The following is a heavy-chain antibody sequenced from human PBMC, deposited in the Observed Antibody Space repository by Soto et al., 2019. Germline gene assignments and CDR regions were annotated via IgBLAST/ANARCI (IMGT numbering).Heavy chain of an antibody. Sequence: GGSLRLSCTASGFTFSNALMTWVRQAPGKGLEWVGRIKSKSDGGTTDCAAPVKGRFTISRDDSENTLYLQMNSLRTEDTALYYCARSSRPKRMPWSFFDYWGQGTLVTVSS. CDR2: IKSKSDGGTT. D-gene: IGHD2-2*01. CDR1: GFTFSNAL. CDR3: ARSSRPKRMPWSFFDY. J-gene: IGHJ4*02. V-gene: IGHV3-15*01.